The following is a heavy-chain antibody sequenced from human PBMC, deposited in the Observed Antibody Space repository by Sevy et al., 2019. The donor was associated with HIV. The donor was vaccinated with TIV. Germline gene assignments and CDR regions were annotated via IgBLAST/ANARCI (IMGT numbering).Heavy chain of an antibody. CDR2: ISSSSSYI. J-gene: IGHJ6*03. D-gene: IGHD5-18*01. CDR1: GFTFSSYS. CDR3: ARDNGLWSFRGYSYCFIRGTYYYMDV. Sequence: GGSLRLSCAASGFTFSSYSMNWVRQAPGKGLEWVSSISSSSSYIYYADSVNGVFTISRDNAKNSLYVKMNSLRAEETAWYYCARDNGLWSFRGYSYCFIRGTYYYMDVWCKGTTVTVSS. V-gene: IGHV3-21*01.